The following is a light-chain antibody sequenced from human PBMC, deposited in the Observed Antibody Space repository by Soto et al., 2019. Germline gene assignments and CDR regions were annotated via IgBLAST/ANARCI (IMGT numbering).Light chain of an antibody. J-gene: IGKJ2*01. CDR2: AVS. CDR1: QTINNY. V-gene: IGKV1-39*01. CDR3: QQSYNTPHT. Sequence: DIQMTQSPSSLSASPGDRVTITCRASQTINNYLNWYHQKPGEAPKLLLYAVSNLHGGVSSRFSGRGFGTDFTLTISSLQPEDSGTYFCQQSYNTPHTFGQGTNLEIK.